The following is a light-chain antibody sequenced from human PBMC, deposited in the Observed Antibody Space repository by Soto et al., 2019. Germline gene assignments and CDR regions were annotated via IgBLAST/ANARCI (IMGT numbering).Light chain of an antibody. Sequence: DIHLIQSPSTLSASVGDRVTITCRANQTISRWLAWYQQKPEEAPKFLIYDASTLESGVPSRFSGSGSETEFTLTISSLQPDDFATYYCQHYNTYPWTFGQGTKVDIK. CDR1: QTISRW. V-gene: IGKV1-5*01. CDR3: QHYNTYPWT. CDR2: DAS. J-gene: IGKJ1*01.